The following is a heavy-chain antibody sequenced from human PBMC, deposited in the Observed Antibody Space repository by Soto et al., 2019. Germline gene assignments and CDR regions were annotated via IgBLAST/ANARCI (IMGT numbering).Heavy chain of an antibody. CDR3: ARGGYSGTQYYYYGMDV. CDR2: ISGSGGST. Sequence: GASLRLSCAASGFTFSSYAMSWVRQAPGKGLEWVSAISGSGGSTYYADSVKGRFTISRDNSKNTLYLQMNSLRAEDTAVYYCARGGYSGTQYYYYGMDVWGQGTTVTVSS. CDR1: GFTFSSYA. J-gene: IGHJ6*02. D-gene: IGHD1-26*01. V-gene: IGHV3-23*01.